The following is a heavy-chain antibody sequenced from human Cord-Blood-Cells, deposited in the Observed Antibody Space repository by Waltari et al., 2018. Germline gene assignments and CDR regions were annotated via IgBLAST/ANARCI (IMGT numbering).Heavy chain of an antibody. V-gene: IGHV3-21*01. Sequence: EVQLVESGGGLVKPGGSLRLSCAASGFTFSSYSMNWVRQAPGKGLEWVSSISSSSSYIYYADSVKGRFTISRDNAKNSLYLQMNSLRAEDTAVYYCARDLITGTTAYYYYYGMDVWDQGP. D-gene: IGHD1-7*01. J-gene: IGHJ6*02. CDR1: GFTFSSYS. CDR3: ARDLITGTTAYYYYYGMDV. CDR2: ISSSSSYI.